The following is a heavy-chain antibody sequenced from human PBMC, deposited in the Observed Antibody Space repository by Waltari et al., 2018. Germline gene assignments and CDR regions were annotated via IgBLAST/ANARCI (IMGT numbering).Heavy chain of an antibody. V-gene: IGHV4-4*09. J-gene: IGHJ4*02. CDR2: IHPSGRT. D-gene: IGHD3-10*01. Sequence: QVQLQESGPGLVKPSETLSLTCSVPGDPITSYFWNWVRQPPGKGLEWIGYIHPSGRTNCNPSLKRRVTMSVDTSKSQFSLKLPSVTAADTAVYYCARWDSPGRYFGDWGQGNPVTVSS. CDR3: ARWDSPGRYFGD. CDR1: GDPITSYF.